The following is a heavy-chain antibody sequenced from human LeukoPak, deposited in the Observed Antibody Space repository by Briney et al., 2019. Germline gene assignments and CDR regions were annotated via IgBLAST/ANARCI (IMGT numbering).Heavy chain of an antibody. Sequence: SQTLSLTCAISGDSVSSNSAAWNWIRQSPSRGLEWLGRTYYRSKWYNDYAVSVKSRITINPDTSKNQFSLQLNSVTPEDTAVYYCARDLCSGGSCYVQGGAFDIWGQGTMVTVSS. D-gene: IGHD2-15*01. CDR1: GDSVSSNSAA. CDR2: TYYRSKWYN. V-gene: IGHV6-1*01. CDR3: ARDLCSGGSCYVQGGAFDI. J-gene: IGHJ3*02.